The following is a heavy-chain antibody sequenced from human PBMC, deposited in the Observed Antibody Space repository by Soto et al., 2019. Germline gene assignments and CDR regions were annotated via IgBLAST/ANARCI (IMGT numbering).Heavy chain of an antibody. J-gene: IGHJ5*02. Sequence: GASVKVSCKASGGTLSNYAISWVRQAPGQGLEWMGGIIPIFGIANYAQKFQGRVTITADESTSTAYMELSSLRSEDTAVYYCARDVEDGAVAASWFDPWGQGTLVTVSS. D-gene: IGHD6-19*01. CDR1: GGTLSNYA. CDR3: ARDVEDGAVAASWFDP. CDR2: IIPIFGIA. V-gene: IGHV1-69*13.